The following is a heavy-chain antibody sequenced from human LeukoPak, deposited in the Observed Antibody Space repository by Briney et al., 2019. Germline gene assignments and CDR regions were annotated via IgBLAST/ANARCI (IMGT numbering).Heavy chain of an antibody. D-gene: IGHD4-23*01. V-gene: IGHV4-61*02. CDR1: GGSISSGSYY. J-gene: IGHJ3*02. CDR2: IYTSGST. CDR3: ATTGYLRWYDAFDI. Sequence: SQTLSLTCTVSGGSISSGSYYWSWIRQPAGKGLEWIGRIYTSGSTNYNPSLKSRVTISVDTSKNQFSLKLSSVTAADTAVYYCATTGYLRWYDAFDIWGQGTMVTVSS.